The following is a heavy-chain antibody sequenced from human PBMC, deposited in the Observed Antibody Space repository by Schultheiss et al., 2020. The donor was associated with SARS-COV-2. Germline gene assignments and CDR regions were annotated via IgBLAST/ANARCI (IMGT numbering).Heavy chain of an antibody. D-gene: IGHD1-26*01. CDR1: GFTFSSYE. J-gene: IGHJ5*02. CDR3: AREGKGGWFDP. V-gene: IGHV3-48*03. CDR2: ISSSGSTI. Sequence: GGSLRLSCAASGFTFSSYEMNWVRQAPGKGLEWVSYISSSGSTIYYADSVKGRFTISRDNSKNTLYLQMNSLRAEDTAVYYCAREGKGGWFDPWGQGTLVTVSS.